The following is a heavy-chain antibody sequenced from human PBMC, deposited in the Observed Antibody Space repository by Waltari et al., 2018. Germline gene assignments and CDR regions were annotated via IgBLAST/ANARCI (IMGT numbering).Heavy chain of an antibody. J-gene: IGHJ4*02. CDR1: GFTFSNAW. CDR2: IKSKTDGGTT. D-gene: IGHD3-22*01. Sequence: EVQLVESGGGLVQPGGSLRLSCAASGFTFSNAWMNWVRQAPGKGLEWVGRIKSKTDGGTTDYAAPVKGRFTISRDDSKNTLYLQMNSLKTEDTAVYYCSRYDSSGYSNYWGQGTLVTVSS. CDR3: SRYDSSGYSNY. V-gene: IGHV3-15*07.